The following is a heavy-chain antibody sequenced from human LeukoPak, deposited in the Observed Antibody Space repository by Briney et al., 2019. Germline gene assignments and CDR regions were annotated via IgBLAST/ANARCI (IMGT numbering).Heavy chain of an antibody. D-gene: IGHD6-6*01. CDR1: GFTFTNYA. J-gene: IGHJ4*02. CDR3: AKDGITARPGGYYFDY. V-gene: IGHV3-30*18. CDR2: IYYGGTIT. Sequence: GGSLRLSCAASGFTFTNYAMHWVRQAPGKGLEWVAVIYYGGTITYYADSVKGRFTISRDNSKSTLYLQMNSLRPEDTAVYYCAKDGITARPGGYYFDYWGQGTLVTVSS.